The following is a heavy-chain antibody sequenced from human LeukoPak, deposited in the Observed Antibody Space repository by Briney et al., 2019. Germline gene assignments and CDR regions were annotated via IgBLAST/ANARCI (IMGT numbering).Heavy chain of an antibody. CDR3: TRDQTPYN. V-gene: IGHV3-49*04. Sequence: GGSLRLSCTTSGFTFGDHAMTWVRQAPGKGLEWVGFIRSKAYGGTTEYAASVKGRFIISRDDSNSIAYLQMNSLKTEDTAVYYCTRDQTPYNWGQGNMVTVSS. CDR1: GFTFGDHA. CDR2: IRSKAYGGTT. J-gene: IGHJ4*02. D-gene: IGHD2-15*01.